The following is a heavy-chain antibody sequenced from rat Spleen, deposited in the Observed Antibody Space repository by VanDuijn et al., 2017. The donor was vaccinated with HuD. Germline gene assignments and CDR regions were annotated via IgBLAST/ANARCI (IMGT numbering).Heavy chain of an antibody. CDR1: GFTFSDYY. Sequence: EVQLVESDGGLVQPGRSLKLSCAASGFTFSDYYMAWVRQAPTKGLEWVATISYDGSTTYYPDKVKGRFVISKDDAKNTGYLLMTSLRSEDTAIYFCTGSYPNWFAYWGQGTLVTVSS. D-gene: IGHD1-3*01. CDR3: TGSYPNWFAY. CDR2: ISYDGSTT. V-gene: IGHV5-29*01. J-gene: IGHJ3*01.